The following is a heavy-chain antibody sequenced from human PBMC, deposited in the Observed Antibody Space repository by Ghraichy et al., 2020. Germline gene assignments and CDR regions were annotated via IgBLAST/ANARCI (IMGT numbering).Heavy chain of an antibody. CDR2: INPNSGGT. V-gene: IGHV1-2*04. CDR1: GYTFTDYY. J-gene: IGHJ6*02. CDR3: ARGGYSSGWYDSGYYGMDV. D-gene: IGHD6-19*01. Sequence: SCKTSGYTFTDYYMHWVRQAPGQGLEWMGWINPNSGGTNYAQNFQGWVTMTRDTSIGTAYMELSRLRSDDTAVYYCARGGYSSGWYDSGYYGMDVWGQGTTVTVSS.